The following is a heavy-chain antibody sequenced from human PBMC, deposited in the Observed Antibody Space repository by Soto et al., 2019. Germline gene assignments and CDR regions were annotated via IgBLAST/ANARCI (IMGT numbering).Heavy chain of an antibody. V-gene: IGHV1-69*08. CDR1: GCSFRRST. Sequence: QVQLVSSGAEVKKPGSSVKVSCKASGCSFRRSTISWVRQAPGQGLEWLGRIIPVPGTANYAQKFQGRVTITADKSTGTAYLEVSSLTSQATAVYYCAREGVSSFSFDYWGQGTLVTVSS. D-gene: IGHD3-10*01. J-gene: IGHJ4*02. CDR2: IIPVPGTA. CDR3: AREGVSSFSFDY.